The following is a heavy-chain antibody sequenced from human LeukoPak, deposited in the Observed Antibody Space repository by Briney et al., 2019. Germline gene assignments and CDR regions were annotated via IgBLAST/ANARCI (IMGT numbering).Heavy chain of an antibody. Sequence: GGSLRLSCAASGFTFSSNSMHWVRQAPGKGLEWVAVISYDGNDKYYADSVKGRFTISRDNSKNTLYLQMNSLRAEDTAVYYCAKASSGPFDYWGQGTLVTVSS. CDR3: AKASSGPFDY. V-gene: IGHV3-30-3*01. D-gene: IGHD3-3*01. J-gene: IGHJ4*02. CDR1: GFTFSSNS. CDR2: ISYDGNDK.